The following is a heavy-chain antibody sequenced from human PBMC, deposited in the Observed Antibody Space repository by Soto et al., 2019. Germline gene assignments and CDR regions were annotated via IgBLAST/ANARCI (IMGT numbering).Heavy chain of an antibody. J-gene: IGHJ5*02. D-gene: IGHD6-13*01. CDR1: GGSISSYY. CDR2: IYYSGST. V-gene: IGHV4-59*01. CDR3: ARVYSSSSGNWFDP. Sequence: TLSLTCTVSGGSISSYYWSWIRQPPGKGLEWIGYIYYSGSTNYNPSLKSRVTISVDTSKNQFSLKLSSVTAADTAVYYCARVYSSSSGNWFDPWGQGTLVTVSS.